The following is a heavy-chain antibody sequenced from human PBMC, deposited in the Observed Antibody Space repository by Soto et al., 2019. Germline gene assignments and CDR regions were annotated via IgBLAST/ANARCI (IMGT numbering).Heavy chain of an antibody. CDR3: AKRRGAGGHFDY. V-gene: IGHV3-23*01. J-gene: IGHJ4*02. Sequence: AGSLRLSCAASGFTFSSYAMGWVRQGPGKGLEWVAVVSIGGSTHYADSVRGRFTISRDNSKNTLSLQMNSLTAEDTAVYFCAKRRGAGGHFDYWGQGALVTVSS. CDR2: VSIGGST. D-gene: IGHD2-15*01. CDR1: GFTFSSYA.